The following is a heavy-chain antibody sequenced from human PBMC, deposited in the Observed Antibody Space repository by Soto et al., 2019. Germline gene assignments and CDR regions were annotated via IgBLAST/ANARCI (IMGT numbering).Heavy chain of an antibody. CDR1: GGTFSSYA. V-gene: IGHV1-69*06. D-gene: IGHD3-16*02. CDR2: IIPIFGTA. Sequence: QVQLVQYGAEVKKPGSSVKVSCKASGGTFSSYAISWVRQDPGQGLESMGGIIPIFGTANYAQKFQGRVTITADKSTSTAYMELSSLRSEDTAVYYCATFTFGGVIGNPIRNYGMDVWGQGTTVTFSS. CDR3: ATFTFGGVIGNPIRNYGMDV. J-gene: IGHJ6*02.